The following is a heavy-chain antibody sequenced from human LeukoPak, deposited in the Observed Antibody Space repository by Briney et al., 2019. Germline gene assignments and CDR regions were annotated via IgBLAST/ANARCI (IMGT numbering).Heavy chain of an antibody. V-gene: IGHV3-43*02. CDR1: GFTFDDYA. CDR3: TKDSSSLWYFDF. CDR2: ISKDGGST. Sequence: PGGSLRLSCAASGFTFDDYAMHWVRQAPGKGLEWVSLISKDGGSTYYADSVKGRFTISRDNSKNSLYLQMNSLRTEDTALYFCTKDSSSLWYFDFWGQGALVTVSS. D-gene: IGHD6-13*01. J-gene: IGHJ4*02.